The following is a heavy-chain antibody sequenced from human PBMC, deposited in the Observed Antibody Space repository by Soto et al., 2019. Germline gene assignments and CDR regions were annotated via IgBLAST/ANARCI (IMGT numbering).Heavy chain of an antibody. CDR1: GGSISSGGYS. CDR2: IYHSGST. D-gene: IGHD3-22*01. CDR3: ARSNYYASSGYYYDAFDI. J-gene: IGHJ3*02. V-gene: IGHV4-30-2*01. Sequence: QLQLQESGSGLVKPSQTLSLTCAVSGGSISSGGYSWSWIRQPPGKGLEWIGYIYHSGSTYYNPSLKSRVTISVDRSKNQFSLKLSSVTAADTAVYYCARSNYYASSGYYYDAFDIWGQGTMVTVSS.